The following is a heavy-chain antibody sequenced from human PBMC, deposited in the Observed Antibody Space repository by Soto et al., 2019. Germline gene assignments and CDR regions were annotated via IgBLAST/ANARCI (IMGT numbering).Heavy chain of an antibody. CDR3: AKEDVSSGSAGTFQH. J-gene: IGHJ1*01. CDR1: GFSFSDAH. D-gene: IGHD3-22*01. CDR2: ISSDGNNK. V-gene: IGHV3-30-3*02. Sequence: GGSLRLSCEGSGFSFSDAHMHWVREAPGQGLEWVALISSDGNNKQYGGSVTGRFTISRDNSKNTVSLQMDSLRVEDTGVYYCAKEDVSSGSAGTFQHWGQGS.